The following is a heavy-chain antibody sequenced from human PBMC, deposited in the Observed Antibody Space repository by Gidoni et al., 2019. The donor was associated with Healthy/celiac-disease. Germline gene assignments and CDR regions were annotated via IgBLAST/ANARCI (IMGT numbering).Heavy chain of an antibody. Sequence: SLISWDGGSTYYADSVKGRFTISRDNSKNSLYLQMNSLRTEDTALYYCAKGGLGWELLLDYWGQGTLVTVSS. V-gene: IGHV3-43*01. J-gene: IGHJ4*02. CDR2: ISWDGGST. CDR3: AKGGLGWELLLDY. D-gene: IGHD1-26*01.